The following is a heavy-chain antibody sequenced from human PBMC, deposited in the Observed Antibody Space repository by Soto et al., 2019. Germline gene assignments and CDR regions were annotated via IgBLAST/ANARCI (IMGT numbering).Heavy chain of an antibody. CDR2: FNPIFETA. D-gene: IGHD3-10*01. V-gene: IGHV1-69*01. J-gene: IGHJ6*02. CDR3: TRGITLIRGVIPPGYYYGMDV. Sequence: QVQLVQSGAEVKKPGSSVKVSCKASGGTFSSYAISWVRQAPGQGIEWMGGFNPIFETANYAQKFQGRVTITADESTNTAYMELSSLRSEDTAVYYCTRGITLIRGVIPPGYYYGMDVWGQGTTVAVSS. CDR1: GGTFSSYA.